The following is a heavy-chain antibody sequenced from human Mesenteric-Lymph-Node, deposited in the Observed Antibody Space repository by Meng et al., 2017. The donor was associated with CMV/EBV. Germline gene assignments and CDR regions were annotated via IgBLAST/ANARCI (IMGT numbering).Heavy chain of an antibody. J-gene: IGHJ4*02. D-gene: IGHD3-10*01. CDR2: IYSGGST. CDR3: ARYDHLLLNDF. CDR1: GFTVSSNY. Sequence: GGSLRLSCAASGFTVSSNYMSWVRQAPGKGLEWVSVIYSGGSTYYADSVKGRFTISRDNSKNTLYLQMNSLRAEDTALFFCARYDHLLLNDFWGQGTLVTVSS. V-gene: IGHV3-66*02.